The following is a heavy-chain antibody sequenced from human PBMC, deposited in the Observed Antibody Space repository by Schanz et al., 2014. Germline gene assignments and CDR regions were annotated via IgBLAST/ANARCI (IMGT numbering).Heavy chain of an antibody. CDR2: LSGSGAGT. D-gene: IGHD3-22*01. CDR1: GFTVRTFA. V-gene: IGHV3-23*01. CDR3: AKQHGVIQQVSDY. J-gene: IGHJ4*02. Sequence: EVQVLESGEGLVEAGGSLRLSCAASGFTVRTFAMDWVRQSAGKGLEWVSTLSGSGAGTFYADSVKGRFTISRDNSENTLYLQMNSLRAEDTAVYYCAKQHGVIQQVSDYWGQGTLVTVSS.